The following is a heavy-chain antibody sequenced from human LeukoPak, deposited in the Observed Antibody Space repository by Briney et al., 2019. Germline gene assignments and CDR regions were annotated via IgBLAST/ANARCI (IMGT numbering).Heavy chain of an antibody. D-gene: IGHD3-10*01. V-gene: IGHV1-69*06. CDR3: ARADYYGSGGMDV. Sequence: SVKVSCKASGGTFSSYTINWVRQAPGQGLEWMRGIIPIFGSANYAQNFQGRVTITADKSTSTVYMELSSLRSEDTAVYYCARADYYGSGGMDVWGKGTTVTVSS. CDR2: IIPIFGSA. CDR1: GGTFSSYT. J-gene: IGHJ6*04.